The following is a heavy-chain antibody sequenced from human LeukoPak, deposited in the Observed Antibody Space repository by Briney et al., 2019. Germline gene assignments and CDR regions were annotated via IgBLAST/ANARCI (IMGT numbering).Heavy chain of an antibody. D-gene: IGHD5-24*01. CDR1: GFSFSSYN. CDR3: ARTWRGRWLQLIRCFDY. V-gene: IGHV3-21*01. Sequence: GSLRLSCAASGFSFSSYNMNWVRQTPGKGLEWASSITSSSTYTFYADSVKGRFTISRDNAKNSLYLQMNSLRAEDTAVYYCARTWRGRWLQLIRCFDYWGQGTLVTVSS. CDR2: ITSSSTYT. J-gene: IGHJ4*02.